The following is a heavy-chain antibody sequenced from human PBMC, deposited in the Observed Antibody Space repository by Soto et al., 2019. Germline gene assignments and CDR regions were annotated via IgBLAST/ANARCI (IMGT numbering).Heavy chain of an antibody. CDR1: GFTFDDYA. CDR2: ISWNSGNI. J-gene: IGHJ6*03. V-gene: IGHV3-9*01. Sequence: EVQLVESGGGLVQPGRSLRLSCAASGFTFDDYAMHRVRQVPGKGLEWVSGISWNSGNIGYADSVKGRFTISRDNAKNSLYLQMNSLRVEDTALYYCAKDTYSSSPYYMDVWGKGTTVTVSS. D-gene: IGHD6-6*01. CDR3: AKDTYSSSPYYMDV.